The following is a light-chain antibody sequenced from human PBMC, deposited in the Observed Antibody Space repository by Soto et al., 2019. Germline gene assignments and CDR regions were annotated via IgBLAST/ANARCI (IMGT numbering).Light chain of an antibody. CDR3: QQYGSSPLT. Sequence: EIVLTQSPGTLSLSPVERATLSCMASQSVSSSYLAWYQQKPGQAPRLLIYGASSRTTGIPDRFSGSGSGTDFTLTISRLEPGDFAVFYCQQYGSSPLTFGGGTKVDIK. CDR1: QSVSSSY. CDR2: GAS. J-gene: IGKJ4*01. V-gene: IGKV3-20*01.